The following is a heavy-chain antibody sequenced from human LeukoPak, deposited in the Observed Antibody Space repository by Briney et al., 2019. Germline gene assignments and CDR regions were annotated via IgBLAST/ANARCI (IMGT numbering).Heavy chain of an antibody. V-gene: IGHV4-61*02. CDR1: GGSISSGSYY. D-gene: IGHD3-10*01. CDR3: ARDGNRTWSGELLS. CDR2: IYTSGST. Sequence: SETLSLTCTVSGGSISSGSYYWSWIRQPAGKGLEWIGRIYTSGSTNYNPSLKSRVTISVDTSKNQFSLKLSSVTAADTAVYYCARDGNRTWSGELLSWGQGTLVTVSS. J-gene: IGHJ5*02.